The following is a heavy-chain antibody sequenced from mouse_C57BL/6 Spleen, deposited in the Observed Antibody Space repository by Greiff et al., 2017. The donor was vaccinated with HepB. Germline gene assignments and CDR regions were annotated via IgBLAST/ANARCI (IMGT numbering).Heavy chain of an antibody. CDR3: SREGYYGYDADYYAIDY. Sequence: VQLQQSGPELVKPGASVKIPCKASGYTFTDYNMDWVKQRPGKSLEWIGAINPNNGGTIYNQKFKGKATLTVDKSSSTAYMALRSLTSEDSAVYYCSREGYYGYDADYYAIDYWGQGTSGTVSS. CDR2: INPNNGGT. V-gene: IGHV1-18*01. J-gene: IGHJ4*01. D-gene: IGHD2-2*01. CDR1: GYTFTDYN.